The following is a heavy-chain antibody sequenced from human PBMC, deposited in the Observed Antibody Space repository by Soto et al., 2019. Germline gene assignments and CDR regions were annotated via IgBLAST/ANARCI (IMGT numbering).Heavy chain of an antibody. CDR1: GGSISSGGYY. CDR3: ARSSVYSYGPSADS. Sequence: QVQLQESGPGLVKPSQTLSLTCTVSGGSISSGGYYWSWIRQHPGKGLEWIGYIYYSGSTYYNPSLKCRVTISVHTSKNHFSLKLGSVTAADTAVYYCARSSVYSYGPSADSWGQGTLVTVSS. V-gene: IGHV4-31*03. J-gene: IGHJ4*02. CDR2: IYYSGST. D-gene: IGHD5-18*01.